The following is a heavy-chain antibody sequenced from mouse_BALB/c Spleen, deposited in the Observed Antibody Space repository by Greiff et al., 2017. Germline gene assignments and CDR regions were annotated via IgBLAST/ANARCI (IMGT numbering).Heavy chain of an antibody. CDR1: GYTFTSYW. D-gene: IGHD1-1*01. CDR3: TRLRGSSYYYAMDY. CDR2: IYPGNSDT. J-gene: IGHJ4*01. Sequence: VQLQQSGTVLARPGASVKMSCKASGYTFTSYWMHWVKQRPGQGLEWIGAIYPGNSDTSYNQKFKGKAKRTAVTSTSTAYMELSSLTNEDSAVYYCTRLRGSSYYYAMDYWGQGTSVTVSS. V-gene: IGHV1-5*01.